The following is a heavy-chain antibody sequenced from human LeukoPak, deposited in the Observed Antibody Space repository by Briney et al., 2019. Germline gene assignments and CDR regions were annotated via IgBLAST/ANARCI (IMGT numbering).Heavy chain of an antibody. V-gene: IGHV1-69*04. CDR1: GGTFSSYA. Sequence: GASVKVSCKASGGTFSSYAISWVRQAPGQGLEWMGRIIPILGIANYAQKFQGRVTITADKSTSTAYMELSSLRSEDTAVYYCARGKVVPAANYYYYGMDVWGQGTTVTVSS. CDR3: ARGKVVPAANYYYYGMDV. J-gene: IGHJ6*02. D-gene: IGHD2-2*01. CDR2: IIPILGIA.